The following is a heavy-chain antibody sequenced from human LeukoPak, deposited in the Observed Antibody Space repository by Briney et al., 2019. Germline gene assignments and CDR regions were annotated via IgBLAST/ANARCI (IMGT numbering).Heavy chain of an antibody. CDR3: ATSIAVAGTLDY. D-gene: IGHD6-19*01. J-gene: IGHJ4*02. V-gene: IGHV4-38-2*02. CDR1: RYDINSVYY. CDR2: IYHSGST. Sequence: SETLSLTCTVSRYDINSVYYWGWIRQPPGKGLEWIGSIYHSGSTYYNPSLKSRVTISVDTSKNQFSLKLSSVTAADTAVYYCATSIAVAGTLDYWGQGTLVTVSS.